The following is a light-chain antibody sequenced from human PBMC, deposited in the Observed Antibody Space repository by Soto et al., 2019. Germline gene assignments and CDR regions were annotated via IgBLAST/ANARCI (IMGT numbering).Light chain of an antibody. CDR1: SSDVGGYNY. V-gene: IGLV2-8*01. Sequence: QSALTQPPSASGSPGQSVTISCTGTSSDVGGYNYVSWYQQHPGKVPKLMIYEVTKRPPGVPDRFSGSKSGNTASLTVSGLQAEDEADYYCSSSAGSNIFVFGGGTQVTAL. J-gene: IGLJ3*02. CDR2: EVT. CDR3: SSSAGSNIFV.